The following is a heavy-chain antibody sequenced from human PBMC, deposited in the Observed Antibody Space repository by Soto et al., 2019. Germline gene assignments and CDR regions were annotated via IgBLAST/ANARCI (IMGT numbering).Heavy chain of an antibody. V-gene: IGHV5-51*01. CDR1: GYSFSNFW. CDR2: IYPDDSDT. D-gene: IGHD2-8*02. CDR3: ASSVLVTSTMNYFDL. Sequence: PGESLKISCQASGYSFSNFWIAWARQMPGEGLEWLGIIYPDDSDTRYSPSFLGQVTISADKSIKTTYLQWSSLKASDTAIYFCASSVLVTSTMNYFDLWGQGTLVTVSS. J-gene: IGHJ4*02.